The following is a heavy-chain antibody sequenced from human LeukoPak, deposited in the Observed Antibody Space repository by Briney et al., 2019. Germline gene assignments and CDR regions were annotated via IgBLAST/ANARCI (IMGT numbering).Heavy chain of an antibody. CDR3: ARETYYYDSSDCYYYYYGMDV. D-gene: IGHD3-22*01. J-gene: IGHJ6*02. V-gene: IGHV4-61*01. Sequence: SETLSLTCTVSGGSVSSGSYYWRWIRQPPGKGLEWIGYIYYSGSTNYNPSLKSRVTISVDTSKNQFSLKLSSVTAANTAVYYCARETYYYDSSDCYYYYYGMDVWGQGTTVTVSS. CDR1: GGSVSSGSYY. CDR2: IYYSGST.